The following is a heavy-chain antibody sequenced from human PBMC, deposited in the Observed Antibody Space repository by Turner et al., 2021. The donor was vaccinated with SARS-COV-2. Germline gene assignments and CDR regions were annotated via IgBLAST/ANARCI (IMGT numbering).Heavy chain of an antibody. D-gene: IGHD3-3*01. CDR1: GFTFSSYW. CDR3: TRDSAYYDFWSGYYTGRENPYFDY. Sequence: EVQLVESGGGLVQPGGSLRLSCAASGFTFSSYWMNWVRPAPGKGLEWVANIKQDGSEKYYVDSVKGRFTISRDNAKNSLYLQMNSLRAEDTAVYYCTRDSAYYDFWSGYYTGRENPYFDYWGQGTLVTVSS. CDR2: IKQDGSEK. V-gene: IGHV3-7*01. J-gene: IGHJ4*02.